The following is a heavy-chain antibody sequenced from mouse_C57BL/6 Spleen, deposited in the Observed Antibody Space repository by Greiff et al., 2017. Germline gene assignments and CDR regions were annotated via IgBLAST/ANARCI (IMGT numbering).Heavy chain of an antibody. CDR1: GFNIQAYY. CDR3: ARSPDGYYVGFAY. D-gene: IGHD2-3*01. CDR2: IEHEDGAT. V-gene: IGHV14-2*01. Sequence: EVQVVESGAALLKPGASVKFSCTASGFNIQAYYMHWVKQRTEQGLEWFGRIEHEDGATKYAPKFQGKATITAYTSSNTAYLQLSSLTSEDTAVYYCARSPDGYYVGFAYWGQGTLVTVSA. J-gene: IGHJ3*01.